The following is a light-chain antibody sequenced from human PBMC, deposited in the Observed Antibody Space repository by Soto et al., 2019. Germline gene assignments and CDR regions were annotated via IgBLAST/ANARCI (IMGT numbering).Light chain of an antibody. V-gene: IGLV1-47*01. CDR2: RNN. CDR3: AAWDDSLSGWV. CDR1: SSNIGSNF. Sequence: QSVLTQPPSASGTPGQRVTISCSGSSSNIGSNFVYWYQQFPGTAPKLLIYRNNQRPSGVPDRFSGSKSGTSASLAISWLPSEDEADYYCAAWDDSLSGWVFGGGTKLTVL. J-gene: IGLJ3*02.